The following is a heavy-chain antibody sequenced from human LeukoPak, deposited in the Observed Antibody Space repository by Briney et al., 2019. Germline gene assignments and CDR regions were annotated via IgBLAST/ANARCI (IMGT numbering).Heavy chain of an antibody. CDR3: ARVAIAAAGRRDYYYYYYMDV. Sequence: SGGSLRLSCAASGFTFSSYAMSWVRQAPGKGLEWVSAISGSGGSTYYADSVKGRFTISRDNSKNTLYLQMNSLRAEDTAVYYCARVAIAAAGRRDYYYYYYMDVWGKGTTVTVSS. CDR1: GFTFSSYA. CDR2: ISGSGGST. D-gene: IGHD6-13*01. V-gene: IGHV3-23*01. J-gene: IGHJ6*03.